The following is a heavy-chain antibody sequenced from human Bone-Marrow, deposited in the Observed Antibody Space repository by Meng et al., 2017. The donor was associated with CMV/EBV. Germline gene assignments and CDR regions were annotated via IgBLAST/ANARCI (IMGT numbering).Heavy chain of an antibody. CDR2: INPNSGGT. D-gene: IGHD3-3*02. CDR3: ARAGHFWSGYSPWFDP. V-gene: IGHV1-2*02. J-gene: IGHJ5*02. CDR1: GYTFTGYY. Sequence: ASVKVSCKASGYTFTGYYMHWVRQAPGQGLEWMGWINPNSGGTNYAQKFQGRVTMTRDTSISTVYMELSSLRSEDTAVYYCARAGHFWSGYSPWFDPWGQGTLVTVSS.